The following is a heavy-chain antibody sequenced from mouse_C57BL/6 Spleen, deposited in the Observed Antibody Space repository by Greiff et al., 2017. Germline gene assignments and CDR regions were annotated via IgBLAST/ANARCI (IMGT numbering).Heavy chain of an antibody. J-gene: IGHJ4*01. V-gene: IGHV2-2*01. CDR1: GFSLTSYG. CDR3: ASLITTVEDAMDY. Sequence: VQLQQSGPGLVQPSQSLSITCTVSGFSLTSYGVHWVRQSPGKGLEWLGVIWSGGSTDYNAAFISRLSISKDNSKSQVFFKMNSLQADDTAIYYCASLITTVEDAMDYGGQGTSVTVSS. D-gene: IGHD1-1*01. CDR2: IWSGGST.